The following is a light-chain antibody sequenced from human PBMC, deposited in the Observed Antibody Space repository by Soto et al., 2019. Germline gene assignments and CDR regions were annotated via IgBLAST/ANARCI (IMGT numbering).Light chain of an antibody. Sequence: ELVLTQSPGTLSLSPGERATLSCRASPSVSSYYLAWYQQKPGQAPRLLIYAASSRATSIPDRFSGGGSGTDFTLTISRLEPEEFAVYYCQQCGSSPWTFGQGTKVEIK. CDR3: QQCGSSPWT. CDR1: PSVSSYY. V-gene: IGKV3-20*01. J-gene: IGKJ1*01. CDR2: AAS.